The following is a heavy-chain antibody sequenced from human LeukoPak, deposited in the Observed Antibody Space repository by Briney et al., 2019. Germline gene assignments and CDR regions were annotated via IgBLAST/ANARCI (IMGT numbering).Heavy chain of an antibody. CDR3: AREPGIAVAGLLTEFDY. V-gene: IGHV3-21*01. CDR1: GFTFSSYS. D-gene: IGHD6-19*01. CDR2: ISSSSSYI. Sequence: GGSLRLSCAASGFTFSSYSMNWVRQAPGKGLEWVSSISSSSSYIYYADSVKGRFTISRDNAKNSLYLQMNSLRAEDTAVYYCAREPGIAVAGLLTEFDYWGQGTLVTVSS. J-gene: IGHJ4*02.